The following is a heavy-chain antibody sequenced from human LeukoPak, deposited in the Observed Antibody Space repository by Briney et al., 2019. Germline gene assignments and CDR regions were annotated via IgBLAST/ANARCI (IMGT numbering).Heavy chain of an antibody. V-gene: IGHV3-48*01. CDR3: ARQLSYGNFDY. CDR2: ISSSTSTR. Sequence: PGGSLRLSCAASGFTFSSYAMSWVRQAPGKGLEWVSYISSSTSTRYYADSVRGRFTISRDNAKNSLYLQMNSLRAEDTAVYYCARQLSYGNFDYWGQGTLVTVSS. D-gene: IGHD1-1*01. CDR1: GFTFSSYA. J-gene: IGHJ4*02.